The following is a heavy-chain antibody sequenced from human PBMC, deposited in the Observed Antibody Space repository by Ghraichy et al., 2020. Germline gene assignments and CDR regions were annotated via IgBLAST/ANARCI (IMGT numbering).Heavy chain of an antibody. CDR2: IYHSGST. J-gene: IGHJ3*02. Sequence: SETLSLTCAVSGGLIRSSNWWSWVRQPPGKGLEWIGEIYHSGSTNYNPSLKSRVTISADKSKNEFSLNLSSVTAADTAVYYCTRLRGQFDPFDIWGQGTMVTVSS. V-gene: IGHV4-4*02. CDR1: GGLIRSSNW. CDR3: TRLRGQFDPFDI.